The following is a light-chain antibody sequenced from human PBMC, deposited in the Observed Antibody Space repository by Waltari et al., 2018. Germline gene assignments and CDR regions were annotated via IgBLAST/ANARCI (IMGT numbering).Light chain of an antibody. CDR3: QQLDSYPWT. J-gene: IGKJ1*01. V-gene: IGKV1-9*01. CDR2: AAS. Sequence: IQLTQSPSSLSASVGDRVTITCRASQGISSYLAWYQQKPGKAPKLLIYAASTLHGGVPSRFSGSGSGTDFTLTISSLLPEDFATYYCQQLDSYPWTFGQGTRVEVK. CDR1: QGISSY.